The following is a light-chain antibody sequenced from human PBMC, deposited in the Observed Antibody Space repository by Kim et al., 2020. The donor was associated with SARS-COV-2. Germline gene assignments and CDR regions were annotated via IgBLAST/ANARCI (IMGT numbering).Light chain of an antibody. V-gene: IGKV1-6*01. CDR2: AAS. CDR3: LQDYSYPFT. Sequence: ASVGDRVTMSCRASQGIRNDLGWYQQKPGKAPKFLIYAASSLQSGVPSRFSGSGSGTDFTLTISSLQPEDFATYYCLQDYSYPFTFGGGTKVDIK. CDR1: QGIRND. J-gene: IGKJ4*01.